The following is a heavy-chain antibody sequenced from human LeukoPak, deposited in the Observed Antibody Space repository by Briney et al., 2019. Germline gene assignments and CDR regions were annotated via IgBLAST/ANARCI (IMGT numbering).Heavy chain of an antibody. CDR1: GFTFSSYW. V-gene: IGHV3-7*01. Sequence: GGSLRLSCAASGFTFSSYWMSWVRQAPGKGLEWVANIKQDGSEKYYVDSVKGRFTISRDNAKNSLYLQMNSLRAEDTAVYYCARLKLLWSNYFDYWGQGTLVTVSS. D-gene: IGHD2-2*01. CDR2: IKQDGSEK. CDR3: ARLKLLWSNYFDY. J-gene: IGHJ4*02.